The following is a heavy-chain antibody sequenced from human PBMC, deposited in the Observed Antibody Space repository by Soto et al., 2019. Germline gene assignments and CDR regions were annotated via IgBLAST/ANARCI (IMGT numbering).Heavy chain of an antibody. Sequence: SDPLTLPCSVPGYCVWRGCYYWSWIRQPPGRGLELIRFNYNNESINYNAALESRGILSVDTSKHQFSLKLSSVAAADTAVYYCSRVPLRNSSSHSFDTWGQGALVTVSS. V-gene: IGHV4-61*01. J-gene: IGHJ4*02. D-gene: IGHD6-6*01. CDR1: GYCVWRGCYY. CDR3: SRVPLRNSSSHSFDT. CDR2: NYNNESI.